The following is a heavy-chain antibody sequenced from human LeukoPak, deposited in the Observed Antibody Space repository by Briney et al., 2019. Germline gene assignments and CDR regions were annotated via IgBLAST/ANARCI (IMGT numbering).Heavy chain of an antibody. J-gene: IGHJ6*03. CDR2: ISSSSDII. V-gene: IGHV3-48*04. D-gene: IGHD6-6*01. Sequence: GGSLRLSCAASGLTFSSFSMNWVRQAPGKGLECVSYISSSSDIIHYADSVKGRFTISRDNAKKSLYLEMNSLRAEDTAVYYCVRVRYSSSSHYMDVWGKGTTVTVSS. CDR3: VRVRYSSSSHYMDV. CDR1: GLTFSSFS.